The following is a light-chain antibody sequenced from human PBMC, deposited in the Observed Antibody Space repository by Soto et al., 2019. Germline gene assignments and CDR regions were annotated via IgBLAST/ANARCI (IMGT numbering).Light chain of an antibody. CDR1: QSLLQDDGQTY. CDR3: MQATHYRPYT. Sequence: DVVLTQIPLSSRVTVGQSAYISCRSSQSLLQDDGQTYLSWFHQRPGQPPRLLIHRVSNRFSGAPDRSSGSGAGADFTLTISRVEAEDVGLYYCMQATHYRPYTFGQGTKLQIK. CDR2: RVS. J-gene: IGKJ2*01. V-gene: IGKV2-24*01.